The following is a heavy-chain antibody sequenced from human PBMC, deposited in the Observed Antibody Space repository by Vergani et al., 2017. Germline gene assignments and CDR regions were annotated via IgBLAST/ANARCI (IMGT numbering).Heavy chain of an antibody. J-gene: IGHJ4*02. V-gene: IGHV4-61*02. Sequence: QVQLQESGPGLVKPSQTLSLTCTVSGGSISSGSYYWSWVRQPAGKGLEWIGRIYTSGSTNYNPSLKSRITISVETSKNQFSLKLSSVTAADTAVYYCAREGAAMATFDYWGQGTLVTVSS. CDR1: GGSISSGSYY. CDR2: IYTSGST. CDR3: AREGAAMATFDY. D-gene: IGHD5-18*01.